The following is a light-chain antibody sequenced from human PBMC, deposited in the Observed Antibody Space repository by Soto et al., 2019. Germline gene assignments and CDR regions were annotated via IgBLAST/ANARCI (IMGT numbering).Light chain of an antibody. CDR1: SSDVGGYNY. J-gene: IGLJ2*01. V-gene: IGLV2-8*01. Sequence: QSALTQPPSASGSPGQSVTISCTGTSSDVGGYNYVSWYQQHPGKATKLMIYEVIKRPSGVPDRFSGAKSGNTASLTVSGLQAEDEADYYCSSYAGSNSVVFGGGTQLTVL. CDR2: EVI. CDR3: SSYAGSNSVV.